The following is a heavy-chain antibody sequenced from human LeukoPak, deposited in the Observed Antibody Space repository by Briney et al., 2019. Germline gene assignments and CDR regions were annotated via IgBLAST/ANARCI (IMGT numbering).Heavy chain of an antibody. V-gene: IGHV3-21*01. D-gene: IGHD3-16*02. CDR1: GFTFKRKA. J-gene: IGHJ4*02. CDR2: ISSSSSYI. CDR3: ARVPSSGLEYYFDY. Sequence: PGGSLRFSCAASGFTFKRKAMNWVRQAPGKGLKWVSSISSSSSYIYYADSVKGRFTISRDNAKNSLYLQMNSLRAEDTAVYYCARVPSSGLEYYFDYWGQGTLVTVSS.